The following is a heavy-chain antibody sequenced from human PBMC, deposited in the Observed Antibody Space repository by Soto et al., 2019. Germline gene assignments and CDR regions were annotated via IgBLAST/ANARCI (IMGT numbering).Heavy chain of an antibody. D-gene: IGHD2-2*01. CDR1: GFTFSSYA. Sequence: PGGSLRLSCAASGFTFSSYAMHWVRQAPGKGLEWVAVISYDGSNKYYADSVKGRFTISRDNSKNTLYLQMNSLRAEDTAVFYCARSRYCSSTSCFSPRGGIQQLDFDYWGQGTLVTVSS. CDR2: ISYDGSNK. J-gene: IGHJ4*02. V-gene: IGHV3-30-3*01. CDR3: ARSRYCSSTSCFSPRGGIQQLDFDY.